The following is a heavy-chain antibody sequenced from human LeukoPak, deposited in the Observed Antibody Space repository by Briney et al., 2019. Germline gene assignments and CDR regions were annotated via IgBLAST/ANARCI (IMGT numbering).Heavy chain of an antibody. CDR2: MNPNSGNT. CDR3: AVRYSSGWYSYYYYGMDV. CDR1: GYIFTSYD. V-gene: IGHV1-8*01. Sequence: ASVKVSCKASGYIFTSYDINWVRQATGQGLEWMGWMNPNSGNTGYAQKFQGRVTMTRNTSISTAYMELSSLRSEDTAVYYCAVRYSSGWYSYYYYGMDVWGQGTTVTVSS. J-gene: IGHJ6*02. D-gene: IGHD6-19*01.